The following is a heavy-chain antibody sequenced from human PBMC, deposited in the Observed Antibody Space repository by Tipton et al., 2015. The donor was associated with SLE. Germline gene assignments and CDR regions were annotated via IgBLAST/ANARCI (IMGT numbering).Heavy chain of an antibody. CDR1: GGSISSSSYY. J-gene: IGHJ2*01. V-gene: IGHV4-39*07. CDR2: IYTSGNT. CDR3: ARDTYTAYGWYFDL. Sequence: TLSLTCTVSGGSISSSSYYWGWIRQPPGKGLEWIGRIYTSGNTNYNPSLKSRVTMSVDTSKNQFSLKLSAVTAADTAVYFCARDTYTAYGWYFDLWGRGTLVTVSS. D-gene: IGHD3-16*01.